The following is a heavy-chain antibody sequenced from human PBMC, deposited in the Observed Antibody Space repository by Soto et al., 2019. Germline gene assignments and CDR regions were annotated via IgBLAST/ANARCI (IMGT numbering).Heavy chain of an antibody. V-gene: IGHV3-30*03. CDR1: GFTVSTYG. Sequence: QVQLVESGGGVVQPGRSLRLSCAVSGFTVSTYGMHWVRQAPGKGLEWVAVISRDGGTKYYADSVKGRFTISRDNSRNKLFLEMNSLRGYDMAVYYCTGEVASGYWGQGTLVTVSS. CDR3: TGEVASGY. CDR2: ISRDGGTK. D-gene: IGHD2-8*02. J-gene: IGHJ4*02.